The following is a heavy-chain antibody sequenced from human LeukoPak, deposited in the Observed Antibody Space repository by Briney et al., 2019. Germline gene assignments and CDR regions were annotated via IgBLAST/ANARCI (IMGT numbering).Heavy chain of an antibody. Sequence: PSETLSLTCTVSGGSIRSYYWSWIRQAPRQGLEWIGFISYSGYTSYSPSLKSRVAISVDTSKSQFSLRLRSMTAADTAIYYCARGRNDNGGMFFDSWAQGTLVTVSS. J-gene: IGHJ4*02. D-gene: IGHD4-23*01. V-gene: IGHV4-59*01. CDR2: ISYSGYT. CDR1: GGSIRSYY. CDR3: ARGRNDNGGMFFDS.